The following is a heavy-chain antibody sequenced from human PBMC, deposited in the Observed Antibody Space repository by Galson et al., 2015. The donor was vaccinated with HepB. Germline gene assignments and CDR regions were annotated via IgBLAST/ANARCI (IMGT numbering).Heavy chain of an antibody. V-gene: IGHV3-33*08. CDR2: IWYDGSNK. J-gene: IGHJ2*01. CDR3: ARDSTVTTRGYFDL. Sequence: SLRLSCAASGFTFSSYGMHWVRQAPGKGLEWVAVIWYDGSNKYYADSVKGRFTISRDNSKNTLYLQMNSLRAEDTAVYYCARDSTVTTRGYFDLWGRGTLVTVSS. D-gene: IGHD4-17*01. CDR1: GFTFSSYG.